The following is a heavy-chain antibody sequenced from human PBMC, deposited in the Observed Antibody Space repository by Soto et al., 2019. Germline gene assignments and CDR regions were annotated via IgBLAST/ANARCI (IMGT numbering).Heavy chain of an antibody. CDR1: GFTFSNYD. CDR3: ARELHGGSYGMDV. CDR2: ITTAGDT. J-gene: IGHJ6*02. V-gene: IGHV3-13*04. Sequence: EVQLVESGGGLVQPGGSLRLSCAASGFTFSNYDMHWVRQVTGKGLEWVSGITTAGDTYYPGSVKGQFTISREKAKNSLYLQMNSLSAGDTAVYYFARELHGGSYGMDVWGRGTTVTVSS.